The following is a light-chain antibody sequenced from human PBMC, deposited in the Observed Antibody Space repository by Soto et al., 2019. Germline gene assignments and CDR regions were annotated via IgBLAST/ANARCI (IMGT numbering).Light chain of an antibody. CDR2: KVA. J-gene: IGKJ1*01. Sequence: DVVMTQSPVSLPVTLGQPASISCRSSESLVATDGITYWNWFHQRPGQSPRRLTYKVAERDSGVQDRFRGSESGTNFTLRISRVEAEDVGIYYCMQGTHWPRTGGQVTKVDI. CDR1: ESLVATDGITY. V-gene: IGKV2-30*01. CDR3: MQGTHWPRT.